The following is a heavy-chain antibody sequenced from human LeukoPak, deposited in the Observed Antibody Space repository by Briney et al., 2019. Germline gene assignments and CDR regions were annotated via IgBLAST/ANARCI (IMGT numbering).Heavy chain of an antibody. V-gene: IGHV4-34*01. Sequence: PSETLSLTCAVYGGSFSGYYWSWIRQLPGKGLEWIGEINHSGSTNYNPSLKSRVTISVDTSKNQFSLKLSSVTAADTAVYYCAKDSSRYSSSRFDYWGQGTLVTVSS. D-gene: IGHD6-13*01. CDR1: GGSFSGYY. J-gene: IGHJ4*02. CDR2: INHSGST. CDR3: AKDSSRYSSSRFDY.